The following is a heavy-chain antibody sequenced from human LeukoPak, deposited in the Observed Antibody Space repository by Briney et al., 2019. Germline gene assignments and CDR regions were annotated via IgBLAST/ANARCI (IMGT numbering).Heavy chain of an antibody. D-gene: IGHD3-10*01. CDR3: ARDWGLSGSYYGFSDY. J-gene: IGHJ4*02. V-gene: IGHV1-2*02. CDR1: GYTFTAYY. Sequence: ASVEVSCKASGYTFTAYYIHWVRLAPGQGLQWMGWISPNTGGTNYAQTFQGRVTMTRDTSISTAYMDLSRLTSDDTAVYYCARDWGLSGSYYGFSDYWGQGTLVTVSS. CDR2: ISPNTGGT.